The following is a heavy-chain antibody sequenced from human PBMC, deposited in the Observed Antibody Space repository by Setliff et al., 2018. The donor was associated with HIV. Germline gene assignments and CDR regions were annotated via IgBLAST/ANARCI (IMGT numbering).Heavy chain of an antibody. Sequence: SETLSLTCTVSGGSISSYYWSWIRQPAGKGLEWIGRIYTSGSTNYNPSLKSRVTMSVDKSKNQFSLRLSSVTAADTAVYYCARARRAGSGPKYFQHWGQGTLVTVSS. J-gene: IGHJ1*01. D-gene: IGHD2-15*01. CDR1: GGSISSYY. CDR3: ARARRAGSGPKYFQH. CDR2: IYTSGST. V-gene: IGHV4-4*07.